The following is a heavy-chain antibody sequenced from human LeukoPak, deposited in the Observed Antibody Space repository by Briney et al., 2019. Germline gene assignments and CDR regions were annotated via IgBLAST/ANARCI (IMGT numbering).Heavy chain of an antibody. CDR3: ARGLERESLDSSGYYY. V-gene: IGHV1-18*01. J-gene: IGHJ4*02. CDR2: ISASNGDT. D-gene: IGHD3-22*01. CDR1: GYDFDTYG. Sequence: ASVNVSCKASGYDFDTYGISWVRQAPGQGLEWVGWISASNGDTNSAQNLQGRVTKTTDTSTRTAYMELRNLRSDDTAIYYCARGLERESLDSSGYYYWGQGTLVTVSS.